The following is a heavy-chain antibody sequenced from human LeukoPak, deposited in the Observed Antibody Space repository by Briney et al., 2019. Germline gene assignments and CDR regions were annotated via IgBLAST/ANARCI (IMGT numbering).Heavy chain of an antibody. D-gene: IGHD2-15*01. CDR3: ARSLCSGGSCYKEDAFDI. Sequence: GGSLRLSCAASGFAFSSSRMHWVRQDPAKGLAWVSRISSDGGDTAYADYVKGRFTISRDNAKNSLYLQMNSLRAEDTAVYYCARSLCSGGSCYKEDAFDIWGQGTMVTVSS. V-gene: IGHV3-74*01. CDR1: GFAFSSSR. CDR2: ISSDGGDT. J-gene: IGHJ3*02.